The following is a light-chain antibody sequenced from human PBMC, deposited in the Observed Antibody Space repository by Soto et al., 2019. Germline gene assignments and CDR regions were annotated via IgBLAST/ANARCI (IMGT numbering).Light chain of an antibody. V-gene: IGKV1-39*01. Sequence: DIQMTQSPSSLSASIGDSVTITCRASHTIIGYLNWYQQKPGKAPRLLINAASNLQSGVPSRFRGSGSETDFTLTITSLQPEDFATYYCQQSYTTPRTFGQGTKVDIK. J-gene: IGKJ1*01. CDR3: QQSYTTPRT. CDR2: AAS. CDR1: HTIIGY.